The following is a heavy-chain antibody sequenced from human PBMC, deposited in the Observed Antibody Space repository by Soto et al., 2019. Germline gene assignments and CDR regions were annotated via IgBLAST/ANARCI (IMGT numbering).Heavy chain of an antibody. V-gene: IGHV1-18*01. D-gene: IGHD2-15*01. CDR3: ARTCRSGGSCYLEY. J-gene: IGHJ4*02. CDR1: GYNFFSFG. CDR2: VSVPSGDT. Sequence: ASVKVSCKASGYNFFSFGISCVRQAPGQVLEWVGWVSVPSGDTSSAQNFQGRVTVTTDTSTSTAYLEVGSLRSDDTAVYYCARTCRSGGSCYLEYWGEGTLVTVSS.